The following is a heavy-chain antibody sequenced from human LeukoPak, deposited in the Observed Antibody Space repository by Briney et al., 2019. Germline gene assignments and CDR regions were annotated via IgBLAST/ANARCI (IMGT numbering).Heavy chain of an antibody. D-gene: IGHD3-22*01. CDR2: IKQDGSEK. J-gene: IGHJ4*02. CDR1: GFTFSSYW. V-gene: IGHV3-7*01. CDR3: AKDHGVVVIKARDFDY. Sequence: GGSLRLSCAASGFTFSSYWMSWVRQAPGKGLEWVANIKQDGSEKYYVDSVKGRFTISRDNAKNSLYLQMNSLRAEDTAVYYCAKDHGVVVIKARDFDYWGQGTLVTVSS.